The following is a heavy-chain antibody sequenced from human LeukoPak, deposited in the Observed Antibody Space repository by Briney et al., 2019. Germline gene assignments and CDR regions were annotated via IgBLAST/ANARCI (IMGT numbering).Heavy chain of an antibody. V-gene: IGHV3-43*01. J-gene: IGHJ4*02. D-gene: IGHD1-26*01. CDR1: GFTFDDYT. Sequence: GGSLRLSCAASGFTFDDYTMHWVRQAPGKGLEWVSLISWDGGSTYYADSVKGRFTISRDNSKNSLYLQMNSLRTEDTAVYYCATGRKRIVGAHRSLWGQGTLVTVSS. CDR2: ISWDGGST. CDR3: ATGRKRIVGAHRSL.